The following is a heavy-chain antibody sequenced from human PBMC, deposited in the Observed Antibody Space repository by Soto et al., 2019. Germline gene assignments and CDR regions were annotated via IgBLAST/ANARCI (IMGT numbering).Heavy chain of an antibody. V-gene: IGHV3-23*01. CDR3: AKGMTDFCDASGCSPIDY. Sequence: GGSLRLSCAASGFTFSNYAMSWVRQAPGKGLEWVSSISTSGGTTFYADSVQGRFTISRDNSKNTLYLQMNSLRAADTAGYYCAKGMTDFCDASGCSPIDYWGQGTLVTVSS. D-gene: IGHD2-15*01. J-gene: IGHJ4*02. CDR2: ISTSGGTT. CDR1: GFTFSNYA.